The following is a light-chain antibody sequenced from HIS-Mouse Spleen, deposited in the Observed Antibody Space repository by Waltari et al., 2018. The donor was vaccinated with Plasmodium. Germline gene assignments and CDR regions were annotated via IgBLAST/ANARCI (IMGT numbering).Light chain of an antibody. V-gene: IGLV3-10*01. Sequence: SYELKQPPSVSVSPGQTTRMTCSGDALHKQYAYWYQQKSGQAPVLVIYEDSKRPSGIPERFSGSSSGTMATLTISGAQVEDEADYYCYSTDSSGNHRVFGGGTKLTVL. J-gene: IGLJ3*02. CDR3: YSTDSSGNHRV. CDR1: ALHKQY. CDR2: EDS.